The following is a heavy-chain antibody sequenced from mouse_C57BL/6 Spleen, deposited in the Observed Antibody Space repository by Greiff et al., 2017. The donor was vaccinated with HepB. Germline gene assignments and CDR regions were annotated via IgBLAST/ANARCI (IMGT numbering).Heavy chain of an antibody. V-gene: IGHV5-6*01. CDR2: ISSGGSYT. J-gene: IGHJ2*01. CDR3: ARHYSSGYGY. D-gene: IGHD3-2*02. CDR1: GFTFSSYG. Sequence: EVKLMESGGDLVKPGGSLKLSCAASGFTFSSYGMSWVRQTPDKRLEWVATISSGGSYTYYPDSVKGRFTISRDNAKNTLYLQMSSLKSEDTAMYYCARHYSSGYGYWGQGTTLTVSS.